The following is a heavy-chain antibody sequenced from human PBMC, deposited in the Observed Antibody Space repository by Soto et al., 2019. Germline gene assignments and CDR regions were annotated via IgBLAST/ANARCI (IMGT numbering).Heavy chain of an antibody. CDR1: GGTFSSYA. CDR3: ARGLGDTAMSDDAFDI. Sequence: QVQLVQSGAEVKKPGYSVKVSCKASGGTFSSYAISWVRQAPGQGLEWMGGIIPIFGTANYAQKFQGRVTINADESTSTAYMELSSLRSEDTAVYYCARGLGDTAMSDDAFDIWGKGTMVTVSS. D-gene: IGHD5-18*01. J-gene: IGHJ3*02. V-gene: IGHV1-69*01. CDR2: IIPIFGTA.